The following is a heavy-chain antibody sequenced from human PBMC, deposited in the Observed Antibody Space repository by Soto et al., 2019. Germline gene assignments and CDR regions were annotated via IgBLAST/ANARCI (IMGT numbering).Heavy chain of an antibody. CDR1: GFTFSNAW. Sequence: VGSLRLSCAASGFTFSNAWMSWVRQAPGKGLEWVGRIKSKTDGGTTDYAAPVKGRFTISRDDSKNTLYLQMNSLKTEDTAVYYCTTDPSPAMIVVVTPDPFDYWGQGTLVTVSS. D-gene: IGHD3-22*01. CDR3: TTDPSPAMIVVVTPDPFDY. CDR2: IKSKTDGGTT. J-gene: IGHJ4*02. V-gene: IGHV3-15*01.